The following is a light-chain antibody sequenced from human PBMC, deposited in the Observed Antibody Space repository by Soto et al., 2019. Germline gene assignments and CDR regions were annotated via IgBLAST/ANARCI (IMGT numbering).Light chain of an antibody. CDR2: GNS. CDR1: SSNIGAGYD. Sequence: QSVLTQPPSVSGAPGQRVTISCTGSSSNIGAGYDVHWYQQLPGTAPKLLIYGNSNRPSGVPDRFSGSKSGTSASLAITGLQAEDEADCYCQSYDSRLSGYVLGTGTKVTV. J-gene: IGLJ1*01. CDR3: QSYDSRLSGYV. V-gene: IGLV1-40*01.